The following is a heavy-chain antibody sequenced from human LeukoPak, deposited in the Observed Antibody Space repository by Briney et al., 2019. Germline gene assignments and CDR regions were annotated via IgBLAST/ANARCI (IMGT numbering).Heavy chain of an antibody. V-gene: IGHV1-69*06. CDR1: GGTFSSSA. CDR3: AILRQAGYSSDWYRLPTGYFDP. Sequence: GASVKVSCKASGGTFSSSAINWVRQAPGQGLEWMGGIMPIFGTTKYAQKFQGRVTIAADRSTSTDYMELSSLTSEDTAIYYCAILRQAGYSSDWYRLPTGYFDPWGQGTLVTVSS. D-gene: IGHD6-19*01. J-gene: IGHJ5*02. CDR2: IMPIFGTT.